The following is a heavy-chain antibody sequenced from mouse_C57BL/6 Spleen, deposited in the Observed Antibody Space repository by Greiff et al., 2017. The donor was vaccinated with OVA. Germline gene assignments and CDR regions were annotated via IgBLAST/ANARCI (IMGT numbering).Heavy chain of an antibody. CDR1: GFNIKDDY. V-gene: IGHV14-4*01. CDR2: IDPENGDT. D-gene: IGHD2-2*01. CDR3: TTFGYDGAYAMDY. Sequence: VQLQQSGAELVRPGASVKLSCTASGFNIKDDYMHWVKQRPEQGLEWIGWIDPENGDTEYASKFQGKATITADTSSNTAYLQLSSLTSEDTAVYYCTTFGYDGAYAMDYWGQGTSVTVSS. J-gene: IGHJ4*01.